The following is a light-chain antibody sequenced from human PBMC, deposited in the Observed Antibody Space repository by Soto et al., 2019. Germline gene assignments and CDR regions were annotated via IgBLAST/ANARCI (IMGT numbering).Light chain of an antibody. Sequence: EIVMTQSPATLSVSPGERVTLSCRASEGVGLKLAWYQLKPGLPPRLLFYDAATRATGLPARFSGSGAGTEFSLSISSLESEDFATYYCQHYSGSPTFGQGTKVEIK. CDR3: QHYSGSPT. CDR2: DAA. CDR1: EGVGLK. V-gene: IGKV3-15*01. J-gene: IGKJ1*01.